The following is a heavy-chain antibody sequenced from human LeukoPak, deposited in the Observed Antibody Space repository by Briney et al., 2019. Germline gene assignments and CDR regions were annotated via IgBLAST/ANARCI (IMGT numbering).Heavy chain of an antibody. CDR2: IWYDGTNK. Sequence: GGSLRLSCAASGFTFSSYGMHWGRQAPGKGLEWVALIWYDGTNKYYADSVKGRFTISKENSKNTLYLQMNSLRVEDTAVYYCAKPPDGYNSGAFGDWGQGTLVTVSS. D-gene: IGHD5-24*01. V-gene: IGHV3-33*06. CDR1: GFTFSSYG. J-gene: IGHJ4*02. CDR3: AKPPDGYNSGAFGD.